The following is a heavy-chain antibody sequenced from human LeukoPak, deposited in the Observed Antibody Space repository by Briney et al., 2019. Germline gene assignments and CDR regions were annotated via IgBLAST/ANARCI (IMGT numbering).Heavy chain of an antibody. CDR1: GGSFSGYY. J-gene: IGHJ6*03. D-gene: IGHD6-19*01. CDR3: ARLRYSSGWYVGYYYMDV. V-gene: IGHV4-34*01. Sequence: SETLSLTCAVYGGSFSGYYWSWIRQPPGKGLEWIGEINHSGSTNYNPSLKSRVTISVDTSKNQFSLKLSSVTAADTAVYYCARLRYSSGWYVGYYYMDVWGKGTTVTISS. CDR2: INHSGST.